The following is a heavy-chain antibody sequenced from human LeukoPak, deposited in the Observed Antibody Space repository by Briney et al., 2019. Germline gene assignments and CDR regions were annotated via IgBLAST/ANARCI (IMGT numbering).Heavy chain of an antibody. CDR3: ARVGSSLNYFDC. V-gene: IGHV3-48*03. Sequence: GGSLRLSCAASGFSFSSYDMNWVRQAPGKGLEWVSYIRSSGSTTYYADSVKGRFPITRDNAKDSLYLQMNSLRAEDTAVYYCARVGSSLNYFDCWGQGTLVTVSS. D-gene: IGHD6-13*01. CDR2: IRSSGSTT. J-gene: IGHJ4*02. CDR1: GFSFSSYD.